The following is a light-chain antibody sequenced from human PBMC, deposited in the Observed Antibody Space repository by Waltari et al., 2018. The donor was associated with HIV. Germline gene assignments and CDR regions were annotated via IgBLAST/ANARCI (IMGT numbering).Light chain of an antibody. CDR1: ASTVADYNY. CDR3: ASYAGRNTLV. V-gene: IGLV2-8*01. Sequence: QSALTQPPSAYRSPGQSFTISCPGKASTVADYNYVSWYQQHPGKPHKLLIYEVFKRPSGVPDRCSGSKSGNTASLTVSGLQAEDEANYYCASYAGRNTLVFGGGTKLTVL. CDR2: EVF. J-gene: IGLJ2*01.